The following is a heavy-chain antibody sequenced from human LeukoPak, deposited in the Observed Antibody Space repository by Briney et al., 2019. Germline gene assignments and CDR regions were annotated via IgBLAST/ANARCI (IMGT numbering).Heavy chain of an antibody. CDR3: ARVGPATAFDY. CDR1: GFTVSSNY. J-gene: IGHJ4*02. V-gene: IGHV3-66*01. CDR2: FYGGGST. Sequence: GGSLRLSCAASGFTVSSNYMSWVRQAPGKGLEWVSVFYGGGSTYYADSVKGRFTISRDNSKNTLYLQMASLRDEDMGVYYCARVGPATAFDYWGRGTQVPVSS.